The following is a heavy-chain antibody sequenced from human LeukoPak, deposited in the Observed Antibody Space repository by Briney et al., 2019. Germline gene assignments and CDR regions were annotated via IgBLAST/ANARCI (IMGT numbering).Heavy chain of an antibody. CDR2: INPSSGGT. V-gene: IGHV1-2*02. Sequence: ASVKVSCKASGYTFTGYYIHWVRQAPGQGLEWMGWINPSSGGTNYAQNFQGRVTMTRDTSISTAYMELSRLRSDDTAMYYCAREHSSSSGKVFDYWGQGTLVTVSS. J-gene: IGHJ4*02. CDR3: AREHSSSSGKVFDY. D-gene: IGHD6-6*01. CDR1: GYTFTGYY.